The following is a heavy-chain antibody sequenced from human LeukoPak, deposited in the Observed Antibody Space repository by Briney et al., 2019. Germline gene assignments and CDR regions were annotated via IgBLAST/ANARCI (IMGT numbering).Heavy chain of an antibody. CDR2: IIPIFGTP. CDR1: GDTFSSYA. Sequence: GASVKVSCKASGDTFSSYAISWVRQAPGQGLEWMGGIIPIFGTPRYAQKFQGRVTITADESTSTAYMELSSPTSEDTAVYYCASLKGYDFWSGYYGWGQGTRVTVSS. V-gene: IGHV1-69*01. CDR3: ASLKGYDFWSGYYG. D-gene: IGHD3-3*01. J-gene: IGHJ4*02.